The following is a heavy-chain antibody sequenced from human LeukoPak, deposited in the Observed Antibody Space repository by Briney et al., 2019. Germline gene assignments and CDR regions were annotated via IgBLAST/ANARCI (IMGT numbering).Heavy chain of an antibody. V-gene: IGHV3-21*01. CDR1: GFTFSSYW. CDR3: ARDWGSDVYRVRGIDY. D-gene: IGHD5-24*01. J-gene: IGHJ4*02. CDR2: ISGRSAYI. Sequence: GGSLRLSCAASGFTFSSYWMHWGRQAPGKGLEWVASISGRSAYIYYADSVKGRFTISRDNAKNSLYLQMNSLRAEDTAVYYCARDWGSDVYRVRGIDYWGQGTLVTVSS.